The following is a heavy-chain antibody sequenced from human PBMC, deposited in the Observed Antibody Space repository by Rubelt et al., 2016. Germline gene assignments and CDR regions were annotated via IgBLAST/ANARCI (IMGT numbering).Heavy chain of an antibody. CDR1: GFTFSSFA. D-gene: IGHD6-13*01. Sequence: EVQLVESGGGLVQPGGSLRLSCAGSGFTFSSFAMTWVRQAPGKGLEWVSRLSGSGGKTYHADSVKGRFPISRDKSKNTLYLQRNSLRAEDTAVYYCAREWIAAAADDHWGQGTLVTVSS. J-gene: IGHJ4*02. V-gene: IGHV3-23*04. CDR2: LSGSGGKT. CDR3: AREWIAAAADDH.